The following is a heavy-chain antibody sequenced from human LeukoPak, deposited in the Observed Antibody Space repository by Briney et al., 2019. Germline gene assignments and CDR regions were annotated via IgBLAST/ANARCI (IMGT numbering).Heavy chain of an antibody. J-gene: IGHJ4*02. CDR1: GGSISSGDYY. Sequence: KSSQTLSLTCSVSGGSISSGDYYWTWVRQPAGKGLEWIGRINPYGTTNYNPSVRSRLTISVDTSRNQFSLKLSSVTAADTAVYYCARSHPLPSGYHDYWGQGALVTVSS. D-gene: IGHD3-22*01. CDR3: ARSHPLPSGYHDY. V-gene: IGHV4-61*02. CDR2: INPYGTT.